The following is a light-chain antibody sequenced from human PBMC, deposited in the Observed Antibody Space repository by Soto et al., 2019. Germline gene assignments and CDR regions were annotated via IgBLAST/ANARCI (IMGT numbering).Light chain of an antibody. Sequence: QSALTQPASVSGSPGQSITISCTGTSGDVGGYNYVSWYQQHPGKAPKLMIYDVTNRPSGVSNRFSGSKSGNTASLTISGLQTEDEADYYCSSYTGSSHYVFGSGTKLTVL. J-gene: IGLJ1*01. CDR2: DVT. V-gene: IGLV2-14*01. CDR3: SSYTGSSHYV. CDR1: SGDVGGYNY.